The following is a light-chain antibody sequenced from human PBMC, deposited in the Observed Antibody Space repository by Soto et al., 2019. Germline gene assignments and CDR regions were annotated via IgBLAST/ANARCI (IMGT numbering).Light chain of an antibody. V-gene: IGLV1-44*01. CDR2: SNN. Sequence: QSVLTQPPSASGTPGQRVTISCSGSSSNIGSNTVNWYQQLPGTAPKLLIYSNNHRPSGVPDRFSGSKSVTSGSLAISGLQSEDEADYYCAAWDASLKDVRFGGGTELTVL. CDR1: SSNIGSNT. J-gene: IGLJ2*01. CDR3: AAWDASLKDVR.